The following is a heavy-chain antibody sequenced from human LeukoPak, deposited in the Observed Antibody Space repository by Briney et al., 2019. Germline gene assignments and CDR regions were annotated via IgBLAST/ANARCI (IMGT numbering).Heavy chain of an antibody. V-gene: IGHV3-13*01. CDR1: GFTFSDYD. CDR3: ARVAKERVGGVYYFDY. Sequence: PGGSLRLSCAASGFTFSDYDMHWVRQATGKGLEWVSAIGTAGDTYYTGSVKGRFTISRENAKNSLYLQMSSLRARDTAVYYCARVAKERVGGVYYFDYWGQGTLVTVSS. D-gene: IGHD1-1*01. CDR2: IGTAGDT. J-gene: IGHJ4*02.